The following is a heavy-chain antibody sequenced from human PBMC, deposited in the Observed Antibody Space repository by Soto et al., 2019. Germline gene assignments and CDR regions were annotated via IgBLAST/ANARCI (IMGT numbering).Heavy chain of an antibody. D-gene: IGHD3-22*01. CDR2: ISGSGGST. Sequence: PGGSLRLSCAASGFTFSSYAMSWVRQAPGKGLEWVSAISGSGGSTYYADSVKGRFTISRDNSKNTLYLQMNSLRAEDTAVYYCASPGDYYDSSGYYYPSAIFDYWGQGTLVTVSS. CDR1: GFTFSSYA. V-gene: IGHV3-23*01. J-gene: IGHJ4*02. CDR3: ASPGDYYDSSGYYYPSAIFDY.